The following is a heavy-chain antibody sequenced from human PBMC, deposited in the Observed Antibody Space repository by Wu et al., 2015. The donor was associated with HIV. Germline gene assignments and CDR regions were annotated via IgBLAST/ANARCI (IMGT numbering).Heavy chain of an antibody. CDR3: AILRVGTMYRPSYYFDS. CDR2: ISNSGST. J-gene: IGHJ4*02. CDR1: GGSIRSYY. V-gene: IGHV4-59*01. D-gene: IGHD5-12*01. Sequence: QVQLQESGPGLVKPSETLSLTCTVSGGSIRSYYWSWIRQPPGQGLEWIAYISNSGSTNYNPPLKSRVTISIDTSKNQLSLNLNSVTAADTAVYYCAILRVGTMYRPSYYFDSVGPGSAGHRLL.